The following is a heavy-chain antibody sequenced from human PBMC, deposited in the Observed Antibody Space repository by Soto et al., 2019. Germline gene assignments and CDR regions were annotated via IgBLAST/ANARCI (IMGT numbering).Heavy chain of an antibody. Sequence: SQTLSLTCAISGDSVSSNTAAWNWIRQSPSRGLEWLGRTYYRSKWYNDYEVSVKSRITINPDTSKNQFSLHLNYVTHEDTAVYYCARISNDSSPSWGQGTMVSVSS. J-gene: IGHJ3*01. CDR2: TYYRSKWYN. V-gene: IGHV6-1*01. CDR1: GDSVSSNTAA. CDR3: ARISNDSSPS. D-gene: IGHD3-22*01.